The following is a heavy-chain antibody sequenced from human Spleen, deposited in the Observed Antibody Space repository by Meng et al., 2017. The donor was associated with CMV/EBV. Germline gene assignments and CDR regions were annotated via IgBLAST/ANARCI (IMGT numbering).Heavy chain of an antibody. CDR1: GFSINIYE. J-gene: IGHJ4*02. CDR3: ARDPTVATTGIDY. CDR2: ISGSGNTI. D-gene: IGHD1-1*01. Sequence: GESLKISCTASGFSINIYEMNWVRQAPGKGLEWISYISGSGNTIYYADSVKGRFTISRDNAKNSLYLQMNSLRAEDTAVYYCARDPTVATTGIDYWGQGTLVTVSS. V-gene: IGHV3-48*03.